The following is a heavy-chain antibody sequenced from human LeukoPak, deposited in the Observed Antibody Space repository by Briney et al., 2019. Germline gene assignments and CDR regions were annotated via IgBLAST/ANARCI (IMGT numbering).Heavy chain of an antibody. CDR3: ARDGRIQPFDY. J-gene: IGHJ4*02. D-gene: IGHD5-18*01. Sequence: GGSLRLSCAASGFTFSSYGMHWVRQAPGKGLEWVAVIWYDGSNKYYADSVKGRFTISRDNSKNTLYLQMNSLRAEDTAVYYCARDGRIQPFDYWGQGTLVTVSS. V-gene: IGHV3-33*08. CDR1: GFTFSSYG. CDR2: IWYDGSNK.